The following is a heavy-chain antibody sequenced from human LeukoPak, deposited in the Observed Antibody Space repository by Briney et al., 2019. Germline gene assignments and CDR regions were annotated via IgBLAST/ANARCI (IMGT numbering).Heavy chain of an antibody. J-gene: IGHJ5*02. V-gene: IGHV3-30-3*01. D-gene: IGHD2-2*01. CDR1: GFTFSNAW. CDR2: ISYDGSNK. Sequence: GGSLRLSCAASGFTFSNAWMSWVRQAPGKGLEWVAVISYDGSNKYYADSVKGRFTISRDNSKNTLYLQMNSLRAEDTAVYYCARMGCSSTSCYRGWFDPWGQGTLVTVSS. CDR3: ARMGCSSTSCYRGWFDP.